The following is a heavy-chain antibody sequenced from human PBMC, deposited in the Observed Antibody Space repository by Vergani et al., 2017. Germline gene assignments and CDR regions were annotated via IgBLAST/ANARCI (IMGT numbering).Heavy chain of an antibody. CDR2: IYYSGST. CDR1: GGSISSYY. D-gene: IGHD6-13*01. V-gene: IGHV4-59*01. Sequence: QVQLQESGPGLVKPSETLSLTCTVSGGSISSYYWSWIRQPPGKGLEWIGYIYYSGSTNYNPSLKSRVTISVDTSKNQFSLKLSSVTAADTAVYYCARSLIAAACKGMDVWGKGTTVTVSS. J-gene: IGHJ6*03. CDR3: ARSLIAAACKGMDV.